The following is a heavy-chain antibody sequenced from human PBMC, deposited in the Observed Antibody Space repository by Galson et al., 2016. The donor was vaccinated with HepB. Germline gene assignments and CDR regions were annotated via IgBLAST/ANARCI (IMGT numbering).Heavy chain of an antibody. D-gene: IGHD2-2*01. J-gene: IGHJ4*02. CDR1: GYRFSDYD. CDR3: ARAIRYQLLCEH. Sequence: SVKVSCKASGYRFSDYDVAWVRQAPGQGLEWMGWMNPNSANTGYGQRLRGRIAMTRDAATDTAYLELFSLRPEDSAMYYCARAIRYQLLCEHWGQGTLVTVSS. CDR2: MNPNSANT. V-gene: IGHV1-8*01.